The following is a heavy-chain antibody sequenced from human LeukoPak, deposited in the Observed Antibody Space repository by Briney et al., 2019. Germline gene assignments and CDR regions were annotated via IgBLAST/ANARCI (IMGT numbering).Heavy chain of an antibody. Sequence: ASVKVSCKASGYTFTTYGITWVRQAPGQGPEWMGWINPNSGGTNYAQKFQGRVTMTRDTSTSTVYMELSSLRSEDTAVYYCARANIAVAGADFDYWGQGTLVTVSS. CDR3: ARANIAVAGADFDY. V-gene: IGHV1-2*02. D-gene: IGHD6-19*01. CDR2: INPNSGGT. J-gene: IGHJ4*02. CDR1: GYTFTTYG.